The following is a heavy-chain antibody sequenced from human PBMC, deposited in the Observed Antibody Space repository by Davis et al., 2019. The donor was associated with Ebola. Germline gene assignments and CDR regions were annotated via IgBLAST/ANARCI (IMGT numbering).Heavy chain of an antibody. J-gene: IGHJ6*02. D-gene: IGHD5-24*01. CDR1: GFTFDDYA. CDR3: AKDKLDGRADVTYYYGMDV. Sequence: PGGSLRLSCAASGFTFDDYAMHWVRQAPGKGLEWVSGISWNSGSIGYADSVKGRFTISRDNAKNSLYLQMNSLRAEDTALYYCAKDKLDGRADVTYYYGMDVWGQGTTVTVSS. CDR2: ISWNSGSI. V-gene: IGHV3-9*01.